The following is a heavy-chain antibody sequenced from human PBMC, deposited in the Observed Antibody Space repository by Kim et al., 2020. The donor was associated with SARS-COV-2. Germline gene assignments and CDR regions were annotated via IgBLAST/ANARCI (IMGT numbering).Heavy chain of an antibody. Sequence: GESLKISCKGSGYSFTSYWISWVRQMPGKGLEWMGRIDPSDSYTNYSPSFQGHVTISADKSISTAYLQWSSLKASDTAMYYCARHPIATRFGELLEDYWGQGTLVTVSS. CDR2: IDPSDSYT. V-gene: IGHV5-10-1*01. CDR3: ARHPIATRFGELLEDY. D-gene: IGHD3-10*01. CDR1: GYSFTSYW. J-gene: IGHJ4*02.